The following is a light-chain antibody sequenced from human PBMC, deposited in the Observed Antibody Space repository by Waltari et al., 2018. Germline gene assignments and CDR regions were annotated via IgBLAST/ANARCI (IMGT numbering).Light chain of an antibody. J-gene: IGLJ1*01. CDR2: EGS. CDR3: CSYAVGAIYV. V-gene: IGLV2-23*01. CDR1: SSDVGSYNL. Sequence: QSALTQPASVSGSPGQSITISCTGTSSDVGSYNLVSCYQQHPGKAPKLMIYEGSNRPSGISHRFSGSKSGNTASLTISGLQAEDEADYYCCSYAVGAIYVFGTGTKVTVL.